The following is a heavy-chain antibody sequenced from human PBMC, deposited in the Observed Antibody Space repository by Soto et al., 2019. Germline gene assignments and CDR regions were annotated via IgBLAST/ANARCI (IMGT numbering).Heavy chain of an antibody. V-gene: IGHV3-9*01. CDR1: GFTFDDYA. CDR2: ISWNSGSI. J-gene: IGHJ3*02. Sequence: EVQLVESGGGLVQPGRSLRLSCAASGFTFDDYAMHWVRQAPGKGLEWVSGISWNSGSIGYADSVKGRFTISRDNAKNSLYLQMNSLRAEDTALYYCAKDKGLGVVPAAGSGAFDIWGQGTMVTVSS. CDR3: AKDKGLGVVPAAGSGAFDI. D-gene: IGHD2-2*01.